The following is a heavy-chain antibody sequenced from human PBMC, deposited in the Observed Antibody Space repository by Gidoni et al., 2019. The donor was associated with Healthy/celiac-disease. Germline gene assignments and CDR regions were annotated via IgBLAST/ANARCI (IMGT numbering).Heavy chain of an antibody. CDR3: ARRAYYYDSSGYSAQFDY. Sequence: QVQLQESGPGLVKPSETLSLTCTVSGYSISSGYYWGWIRQPPGKGLEWIGSMYHSGSTYYNPSLKSRVTISVDTSKNQFSLKLSSVTAADTAVYYCARRAYYYDSSGYSAQFDYWGQGTLVTVSS. V-gene: IGHV4-38-2*02. J-gene: IGHJ4*02. CDR2: MYHSGST. CDR1: GYSISSGYY. D-gene: IGHD3-22*01.